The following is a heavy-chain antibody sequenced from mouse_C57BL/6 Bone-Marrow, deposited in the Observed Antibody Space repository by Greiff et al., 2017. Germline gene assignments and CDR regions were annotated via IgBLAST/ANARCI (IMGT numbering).Heavy chain of an antibody. CDR3: ARTGSSPYAMDD. J-gene: IGHJ4*01. Sequence: VQVVASGGDLVKPGGSLKLSCAASGFPFRRYVMSWVRPTPDTRLEWVATFSSGGSYSYHPASVQGRFTLSCANAKNTRYLQMSRLKSEDTAVYYCARTGSSPYAMDDWGQGTSVTVAS. CDR2: FSSGGSYS. CDR1: GFPFRRYV. V-gene: IGHV5-6*01. D-gene: IGHD3-1*01.